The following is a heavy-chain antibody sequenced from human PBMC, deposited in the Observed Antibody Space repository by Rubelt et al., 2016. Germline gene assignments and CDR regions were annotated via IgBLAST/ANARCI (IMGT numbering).Heavy chain of an antibody. CDR3: ARTNCSSTSCYSSNWFDP. Sequence: QVQLQQWGAGLLKPSETLSLTCAVYGGSFSGYYWSWIRQPPGKGLEWIGEINHSGSTNYNPSLKSGVTISVDTSKNQFSLKLSSVTAADTAVYYCARTNCSSTSCYSSNWFDPWGQGTLVTVSS. CDR2: INHSGST. V-gene: IGHV4-34*01. J-gene: IGHJ5*02. CDR1: GGSFSGYY. D-gene: IGHD2-2*02.